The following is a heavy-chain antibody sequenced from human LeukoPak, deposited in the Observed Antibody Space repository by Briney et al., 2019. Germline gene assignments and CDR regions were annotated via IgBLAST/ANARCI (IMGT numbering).Heavy chain of an antibody. CDR1: GFTFSSYS. V-gene: IGHV3-23*01. D-gene: IGHD3-22*01. CDR2: ISGSGGST. J-gene: IGHJ4*02. Sequence: GGSLRLSCAASGFTFSSYSMNWVRQAPGKGLEWVSAISGSGGSTYYADSVKGRFTISRDNSKNTLYLQMNSLRAEDTAVYYCAKDSAHYYDSSGYQGDWGQGTLVTVSS. CDR3: AKDSAHYYDSSGYQGD.